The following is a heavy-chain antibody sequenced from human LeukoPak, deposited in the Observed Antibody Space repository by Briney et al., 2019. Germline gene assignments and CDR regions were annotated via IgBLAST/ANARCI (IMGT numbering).Heavy chain of an antibody. CDR2: IYYSGST. CDR1: GGSISSGDYY. Sequence: SETLSLTCTVSGGSISSGDYYWSWIRRPPGKGLEWIGYIYYSGSTNYNPSLKSRVTISVDTSKNQFSLKLSSVTAADTAVYYCARYGSGWYDGGSWFDPWGQGTLVTVSS. CDR3: ARYGSGWYDGGSWFDP. V-gene: IGHV4-61*08. D-gene: IGHD6-19*01. J-gene: IGHJ5*02.